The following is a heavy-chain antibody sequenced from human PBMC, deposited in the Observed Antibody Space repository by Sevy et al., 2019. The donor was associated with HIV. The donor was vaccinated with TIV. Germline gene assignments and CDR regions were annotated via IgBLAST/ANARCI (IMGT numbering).Heavy chain of an antibody. D-gene: IGHD3-10*01. CDR3: ARDLRLVSYYGSGSYSVRSYYYGMDV. Sequence: GGSRRLSCAASGFTFSDYYMSWIRQAPGKGLEWVSYISSSCSTIYYADSVKGRFTISRDNAKNSLYLQMNSLRAEDTAVYYCARDLRLVSYYGSGSYSVRSYYYGMDVWGQGTTVTVSS. CDR2: ISSSCSTI. CDR1: GFTFSDYY. V-gene: IGHV3-11*01. J-gene: IGHJ6*02.